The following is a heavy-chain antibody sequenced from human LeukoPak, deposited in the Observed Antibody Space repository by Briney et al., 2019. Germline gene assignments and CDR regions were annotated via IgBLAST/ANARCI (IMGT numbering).Heavy chain of an antibody. V-gene: IGHV1-69*02. J-gene: IGHJ4*02. CDR2: IIPILGIA. CDR1: GGTFSSYT. CDR3: ATLAVAGTARDY. D-gene: IGHD6-19*01. Sequence: SVKVSCKASGGTFSSYTISWVRQAPGQGLEWMGRIIPILGIANYAQKFQGRVTITTDKSTSTAYMELSSLRSEDTAVYYCATLAVAGTARDYWGQGTLVTVSS.